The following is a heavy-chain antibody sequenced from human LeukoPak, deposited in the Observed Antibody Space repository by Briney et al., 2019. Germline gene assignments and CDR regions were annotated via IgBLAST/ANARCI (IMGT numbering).Heavy chain of an antibody. CDR1: GFTFSTYG. CDR2: ISSDGSDK. V-gene: IGHV3-30*03. D-gene: IGHD3-10*01. J-gene: IGHJ4*02. Sequence: GGSLRLSCAASGFTFSTYGMHWVRQAPGKGLEWVAVISSDGSDKYYADSVKGRFTISRDNSKNTLYLQMSSLRTEDTAVYYCAESMVREPYYFDFWGQGTLVTVSS. CDR3: AESMVREPYYFDF.